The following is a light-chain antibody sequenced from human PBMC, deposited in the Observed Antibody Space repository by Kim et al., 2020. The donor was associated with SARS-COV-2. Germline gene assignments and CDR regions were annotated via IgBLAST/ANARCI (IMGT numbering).Light chain of an antibody. V-gene: IGLV3-21*04. J-gene: IGLJ3*02. CDR1: NIGSKS. Sequence: SYELTQPPSVSVAPGKTARITCGVNNIGSKSVHWYQQKPGQAPVLVIYYDSDRPSGIPERFSRSNSGNTATLTINRVEAGDEADYYCQVWDSGSDHPWVF. CDR3: QVWDSGSDHPWV. CDR2: YDS.